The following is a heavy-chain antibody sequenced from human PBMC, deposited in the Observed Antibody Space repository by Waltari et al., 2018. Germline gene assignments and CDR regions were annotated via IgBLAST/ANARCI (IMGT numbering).Heavy chain of an antibody. CDR1: GFSFSSYE. CDR2: ITSSGSTI. J-gene: IGHJ6*02. D-gene: IGHD3-10*01. V-gene: IGHV3-48*03. CDR3: ARDSEYYYGMDV. Sequence: EGQLVASGGGLVQPGGSLSLSCAASGFSFSSYEMNWVRQAPGKGLEWISYITSSGSTIYYADSVKGRFTISRDNAKNSLYLQMNSLRAEDTAVYFCARDSEYYYGMDVWGQGTTVLVSS.